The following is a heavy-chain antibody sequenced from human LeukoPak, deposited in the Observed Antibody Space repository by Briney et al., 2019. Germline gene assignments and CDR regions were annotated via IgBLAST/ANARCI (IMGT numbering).Heavy chain of an antibody. V-gene: IGHV3-23*01. CDR2: IAGSSGTT. Sequence: PGGSLRLSCVASGLTFGNYAMTWVRQAPGKGLEWVSAIAGSSGTTCYADSVRGRFTISRDNSKNTLYLHMNSLRAEDTAVYFCAKGNSSGWSGRLTASWGQGTLVVVSS. CDR3: AKGNSSGWSGRLTAS. J-gene: IGHJ5*02. D-gene: IGHD6-19*01. CDR1: GLTFGNYA.